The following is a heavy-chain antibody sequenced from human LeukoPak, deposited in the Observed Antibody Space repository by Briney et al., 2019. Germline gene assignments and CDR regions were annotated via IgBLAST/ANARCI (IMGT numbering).Heavy chain of an antibody. CDR1: GFTFDDYA. CDR3: AKDGSVAARTRFFFASPRYYYYYMDV. CDR2: ISWDGGST. Sequence: GGSLRLSCAASGFTFDDYAMHWVRQAPGKGLEWVSLISWDGGSTYYADSVKGRFTISRDNNTNSLYLQMNSLRAEDTALYYCAKDGSVAARTRFFFASPRYYYYYMDVWGKGTTVTVSS. J-gene: IGHJ6*03. D-gene: IGHD6-6*01. V-gene: IGHV3-43D*03.